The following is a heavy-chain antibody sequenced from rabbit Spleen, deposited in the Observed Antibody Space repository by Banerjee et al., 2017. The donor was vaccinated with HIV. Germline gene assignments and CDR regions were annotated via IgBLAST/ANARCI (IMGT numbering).Heavy chain of an antibody. J-gene: IGHJ6*01. CDR2: IAGSSGFT. Sequence: QEQLVESGGDLVKPGASLTLTCTASGFSFSSSDYMCWVRQAPGKGLEWISCIAGSSGFTYFASWAKGRFTISKTSSTTVTLQMTSLTAADTATYFCARDTSSSFSSYGMDLWGPGTLITVS. D-gene: IGHD1-1*01. V-gene: IGHV1S45*01. CDR1: GFSFSSSDY. CDR3: ARDTSSSFSSYGMDL.